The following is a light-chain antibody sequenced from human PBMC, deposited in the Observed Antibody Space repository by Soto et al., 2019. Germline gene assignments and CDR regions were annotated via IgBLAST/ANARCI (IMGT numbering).Light chain of an antibody. CDR2: EVS. CDR3: SSYTSSRTLV. J-gene: IGLJ1*01. Sequence: QSALTQPASVSGSPGQSITISCTGTSSDVGGYNYVSWYQQHAGKAPKLMIYEVSDRPSGVSNRFSGSKSGNTASLTISGLQAADEGDYYCSSYTSSRTLVFGTGTKLTVL. CDR1: SSDVGGYNY. V-gene: IGLV2-14*01.